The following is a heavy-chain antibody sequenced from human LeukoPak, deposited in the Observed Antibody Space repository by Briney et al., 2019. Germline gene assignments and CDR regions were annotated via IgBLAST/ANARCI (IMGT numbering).Heavy chain of an antibody. D-gene: IGHD2-2*01. CDR2: IYPGDSDT. J-gene: IGHJ3*02. V-gene: IGHV5-51*01. CDR3: ARRAEQLPRNDAFDI. CDR1: GYSFTSYW. Sequence: GESLKTSCKRSGYSFTSYWIGWVRQMPGKGLEWMGIIYPGDSDTRYSPSFQGQVTISADKSLSPAYLQYSSLKASDTAMYYCARRAEQLPRNDAFDIWGQGTMVTVSS.